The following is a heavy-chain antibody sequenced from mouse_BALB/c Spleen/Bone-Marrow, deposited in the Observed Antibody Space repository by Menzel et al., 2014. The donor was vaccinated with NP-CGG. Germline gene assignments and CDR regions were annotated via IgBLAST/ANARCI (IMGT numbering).Heavy chain of an antibody. J-gene: IGHJ4*01. CDR1: GFTFTSYW. CDR2: INPSNGRT. Sequence: QVQLQQSGDELVKPGASVKLSCMASGFTFTSYWIHWVKQRPGQGPEWIGEINPSNGRTNYNEKFKSKATLTEDKSSSTAYMQLSSLTSEDSVVYYCARDGNYRYAMDYWGQGTSVTVSS. CDR3: ARDGNYRYAMDY. D-gene: IGHD2-1*01. V-gene: IGHV1S81*02.